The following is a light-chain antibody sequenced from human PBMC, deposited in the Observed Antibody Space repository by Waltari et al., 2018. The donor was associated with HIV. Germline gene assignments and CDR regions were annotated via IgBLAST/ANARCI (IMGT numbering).Light chain of an antibody. V-gene: IGKV3-20*01. J-gene: IGKJ1*01. CDR3: QRFDMLPET. CDR2: GCS. CDR1: QAIASSH. Sequence: EIVLTQPPRTLSLSPGDGGTLFCRANQAIASSHLAWYQHKVGQSPSLPSYGCSVRATDVADRCSGSVSGREFTLTNARVEPEDVAVYYWQRFDMLPETYGQGTRVE.